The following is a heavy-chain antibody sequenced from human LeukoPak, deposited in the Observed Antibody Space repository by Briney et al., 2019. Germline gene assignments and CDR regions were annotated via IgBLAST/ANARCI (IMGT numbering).Heavy chain of an antibody. CDR1: GFTFSSYG. V-gene: IGHV3-33*01. CDR2: IWYDGSNK. Sequence: GGSLRLSCAASGFTFSSYGMHWVRQAPGKGLEWVAVIWYDGSNKYYADSVKGRFTNSRDNSKNTLYLQMNSLRAEDTAVYYCARAPYSRGYFDYWGQGTLVTVSS. J-gene: IGHJ4*02. CDR3: ARAPYSRGYFDY. D-gene: IGHD6-13*01.